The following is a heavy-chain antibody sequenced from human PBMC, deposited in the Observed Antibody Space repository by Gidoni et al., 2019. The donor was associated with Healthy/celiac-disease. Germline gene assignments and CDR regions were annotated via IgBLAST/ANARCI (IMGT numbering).Heavy chain of an antibody. V-gene: IGHV3-21*01. J-gene: IGHJ3*02. CDR2: ISSSSSYI. Sequence: EVQLVESGGGLVRTGGSTRLSCAASGLAFSGYSLNWVRQAPGKGLEWVSSISSSSSYIYYADSVKGRFTISRDNAKNSLYLQMNSLRAEDTAVYYCAREGGITMIDDAFDIWGQGTMVTVSS. CDR3: AREGGITMIDDAFDI. D-gene: IGHD3-22*01. CDR1: GLAFSGYS.